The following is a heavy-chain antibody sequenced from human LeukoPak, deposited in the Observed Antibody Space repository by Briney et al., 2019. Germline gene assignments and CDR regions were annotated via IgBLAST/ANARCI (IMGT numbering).Heavy chain of an antibody. Sequence: SETLSLTCAVYGGSFSGYYWSWIRQPPGKGLGWIGEINHSGSTNYNPSLKSRVTISVDTSKNQFSLKLSSVTAADTAVYYCARGTAYYDFWSGYGNWFDPWGQGTLVTVSS. CDR3: ARGTAYYDFWSGYGNWFDP. CDR2: INHSGST. V-gene: IGHV4-34*01. D-gene: IGHD3-3*01. J-gene: IGHJ5*02. CDR1: GGSFSGYY.